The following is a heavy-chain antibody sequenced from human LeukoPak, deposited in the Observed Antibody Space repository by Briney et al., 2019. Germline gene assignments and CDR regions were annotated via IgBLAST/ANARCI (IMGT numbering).Heavy chain of an antibody. CDR2: IYYSGST. Sequence: SETLSLTCTVSGGSISYYYWSWIRQPPGKGLEWIGYIYYSGSTNYSSSLKSRVTISVDTSKNQFSLKLSSVTAADTAVYYCARVRSWYYGMDVRGQGTTVTVSS. J-gene: IGHJ6*02. V-gene: IGHV4-59*01. CDR3: ARVRSWYYGMDV. D-gene: IGHD3-16*02. CDR1: GGSISYYY.